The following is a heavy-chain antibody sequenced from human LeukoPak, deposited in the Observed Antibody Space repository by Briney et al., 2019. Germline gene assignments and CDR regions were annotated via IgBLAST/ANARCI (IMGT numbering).Heavy chain of an antibody. CDR3: ARVKGVVVPAAMPYDY. CDR1: GYTFTSYG. Sequence: ASVKVSCKASGYTFTSYGISWVRQAPGQGLEWMGWISAYNGNTNYAQKLQGRVTMTTDTSTSTAYMELRSLRSDDTAVYHCARVKGVVVPAAMPYDYWGQGTLVTVSS. D-gene: IGHD2-2*01. J-gene: IGHJ4*02. V-gene: IGHV1-18*01. CDR2: ISAYNGNT.